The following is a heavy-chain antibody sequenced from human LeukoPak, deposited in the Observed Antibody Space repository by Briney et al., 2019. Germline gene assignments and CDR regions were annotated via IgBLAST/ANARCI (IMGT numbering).Heavy chain of an antibody. CDR3: ARAVGRFPLDYSTYYFDY. CDR1: GFTFSDYY. Sequence: GGSLRLSCAASGFTFSDYYMSWIRQAPGKGLEWVSYISSSGSTIYYADSVKGRFTISRDNAKNSLYLQMNSLRAEDTAVYYCARAVGRFPLDYSTYYFDYWGQGTLVTVSS. J-gene: IGHJ4*02. CDR2: ISSSGSTI. V-gene: IGHV3-11*01. D-gene: IGHD4-11*01.